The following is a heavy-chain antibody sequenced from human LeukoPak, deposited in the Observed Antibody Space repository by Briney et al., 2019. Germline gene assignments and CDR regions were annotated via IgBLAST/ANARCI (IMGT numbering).Heavy chain of an antibody. Sequence: SGTLSLTCTVSGGSLSSYYWSWIRQPAGKGLEWIGRIYTSVTTNYNPSLKSRVTMSVDTSKNQMSLKRSSVNAADTALYDCTRDNGGDRYAFDIWGQGTMVTVSS. CDR3: TRDNGGDRYAFDI. V-gene: IGHV4-4*07. J-gene: IGHJ3*02. CDR1: GGSLSSYY. CDR2: IYTSVTT. D-gene: IGHD2-21*02.